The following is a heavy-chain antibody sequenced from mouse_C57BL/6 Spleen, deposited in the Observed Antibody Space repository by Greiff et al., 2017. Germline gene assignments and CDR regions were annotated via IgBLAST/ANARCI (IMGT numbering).Heavy chain of an antibody. D-gene: IGHD2-2*01. CDR3: GRGGYDCAMGY. Sequence: QVQLQQSGAELMKPGASVKLSCKATGYTFTGYWIEWVKQRPGHGLEWIGEILPGSGSTNYNEKFKGKATFTADTSSNTAYMQLSSLTTEDSASHCWGRGGYDCAMGYGGQGTSVTVSS. V-gene: IGHV1-9*01. CDR2: ILPGSGST. CDR1: GYTFTGYW. J-gene: IGHJ4*01.